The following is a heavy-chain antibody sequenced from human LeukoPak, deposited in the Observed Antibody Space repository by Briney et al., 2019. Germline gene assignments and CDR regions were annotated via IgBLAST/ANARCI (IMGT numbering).Heavy chain of an antibody. V-gene: IGHV1-69*05. J-gene: IGHJ6*03. D-gene: IGHD4-17*01. CDR2: IIPIFGTA. Sequence: GASVKFSWKASGGTFSSYANSRKRTAPGQGLECKEGIIPIFGTANYAQKFQGRVTITTDESTSTVYMELSSLRSEDTAVYYCARDPLYGDSELAYYYYYMDVWGKGTTVTVSS. CDR1: GGTFSSYA. CDR3: ARDPLYGDSELAYYYYYMDV.